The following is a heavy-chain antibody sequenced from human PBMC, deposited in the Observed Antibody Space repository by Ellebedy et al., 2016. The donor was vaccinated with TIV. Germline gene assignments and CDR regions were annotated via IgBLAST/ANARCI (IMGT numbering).Heavy chain of an antibody. CDR1: GFPLSNYW. Sequence: ESLKISCTASGFPLSNYWMTWVRQAQGRGLEWVANINEDGTKKHFVDSVRGRFTISRDDAGNSLFLQMNSLGAEETAVYYCARAIYGASYLWGRGTLVTVSS. D-gene: IGHD4-17*01. CDR2: INEDGTKK. CDR3: ARAIYGASYL. J-gene: IGHJ2*01. V-gene: IGHV3-7*01.